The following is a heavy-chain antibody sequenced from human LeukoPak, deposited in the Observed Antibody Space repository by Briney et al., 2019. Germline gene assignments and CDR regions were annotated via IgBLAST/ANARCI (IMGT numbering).Heavy chain of an antibody. V-gene: IGHV4-31*03. CDR3: ARDKRYYYGMDV. CDR2: IYYSGST. CDR1: GGSISSGGYY. Sequence: TSQTLSLACTVSGGSISSGGYYWSWIRQHPGKGLEWIGYIYYSGSTYYNPSLKSRVTISVDTSKNQFSLKLSSVTAVDTAVYYCARDKRYYYGMDVWGQGTTVTVSS. J-gene: IGHJ6*02.